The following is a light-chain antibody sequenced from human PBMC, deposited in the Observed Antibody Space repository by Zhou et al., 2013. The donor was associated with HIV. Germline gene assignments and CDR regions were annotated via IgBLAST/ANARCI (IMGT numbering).Light chain of an antibody. CDR3: QQANSFPPR. J-gene: IGKJ5*01. Sequence: DIQMTQSPSSLSASVGDRVTITCRASQSISNYLNWYQQKPGKAPNLLISAVSSLQSGVPSRFSGSGSGTEFTLTISSLRPEDFATYYCQQANSFPPRFGQGTRLEIK. CDR1: QSISNY. CDR2: AVS. V-gene: IGKV1-39*01.